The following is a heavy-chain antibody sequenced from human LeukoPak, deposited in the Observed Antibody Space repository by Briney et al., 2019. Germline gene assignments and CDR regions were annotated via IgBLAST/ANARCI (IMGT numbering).Heavy chain of an antibody. Sequence: SVKVSCKASGGTFSSYAISWVRQAPGQGLEWMGGIIPIFGTANYAQKFQGRVTITADESTSTAYMELSSLRSEDTAVYYFARGDSYGKEIDYWGQGTLVTVSS. CDR3: ARGDSYGKEIDY. J-gene: IGHJ4*02. CDR2: IIPIFGTA. V-gene: IGHV1-69*13. D-gene: IGHD5-18*01. CDR1: GGTFSSYA.